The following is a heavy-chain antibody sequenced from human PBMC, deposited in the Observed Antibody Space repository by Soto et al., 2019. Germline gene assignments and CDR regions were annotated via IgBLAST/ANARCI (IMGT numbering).Heavy chain of an antibody. V-gene: IGHV6-1*01. J-gene: IGHJ4*02. D-gene: IGHD6-19*01. Sequence: PSQTLSLTCAISGDSVSSNTAAWNLSMSSPSRGLEWLGRTYYRSNWRHDYAVSVRSRITVNPDTSKNHFSLQLNSVTPDDTAVYYCARGVAGSGFDLWGQGTLVTVS. CDR1: GDSVSSNTAA. CDR3: ARGVAGSGFDL. CDR2: TYYRSNWRH.